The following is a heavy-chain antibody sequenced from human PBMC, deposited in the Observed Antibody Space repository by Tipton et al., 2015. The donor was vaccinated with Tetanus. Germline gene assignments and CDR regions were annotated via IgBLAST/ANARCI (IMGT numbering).Heavy chain of an antibody. Sequence: QLVQSGAEVKKPGASVKVSCKASGYTFTGYYMHWVRQAPGQGLERMGWINPHSGGTNYAQKFQGRVTMTRDTSISTAYMELSRLRSDDTAVYYCARGRCGSTSCYILGDYWGQGTLVTVSS. D-gene: IGHD2-2*02. V-gene: IGHV1-2*02. CDR2: INPHSGGT. J-gene: IGHJ4*02. CDR3: ARGRCGSTSCYILGDY. CDR1: GYTFTGYY.